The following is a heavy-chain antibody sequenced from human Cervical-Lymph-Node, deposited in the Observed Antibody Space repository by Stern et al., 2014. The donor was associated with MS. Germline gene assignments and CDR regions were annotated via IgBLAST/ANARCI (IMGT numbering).Heavy chain of an antibody. J-gene: IGHJ4*02. CDR2: IYYSGST. V-gene: IGHV4-61*01. CDR3: ASDSSGYYLSFDY. D-gene: IGHD3-22*01. CDR1: GGSVSSGSYY. Sequence: VQLEESGPGLVKPSETLSLTCTVSGGSVSSGSYYWSWIRQPPGKGLEWIGYIYYSGSTNYNPSLKSRVTISVDTSKNQFSLKLSSVTAADTAVYYCASDSSGYYLSFDYWGQGTLVTVSS.